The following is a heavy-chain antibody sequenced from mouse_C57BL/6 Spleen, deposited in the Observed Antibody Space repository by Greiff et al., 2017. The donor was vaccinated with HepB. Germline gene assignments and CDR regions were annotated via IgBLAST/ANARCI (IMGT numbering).Heavy chain of an antibody. J-gene: IGHJ2*01. D-gene: IGHD2-12*01. CDR3: ARKGLREFDY. V-gene: IGHV3-6*01. CDR2: ISYDGSN. CDR1: GYSITSGYY. Sequence: DVHLVESGPGLVKPSQSLSLTCSVTGYSITSGYYWNWIRQFPGNKLEWMGYISYDGSNNYNPSLKNRISITRDTSKNQFFLKLNSVTTEDTATYYCARKGLREFDYWGQGTTLTVSS.